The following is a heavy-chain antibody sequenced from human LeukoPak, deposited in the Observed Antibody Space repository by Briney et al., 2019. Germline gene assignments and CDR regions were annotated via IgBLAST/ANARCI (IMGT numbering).Heavy chain of an antibody. Sequence: SGTLSLTCTVSGGSISSGDYYWSWIRQPPGKGLEWIGYIYYSGSTYYNPSLKSRVTISVDTSKNQFSLKLSSVTAADTAVYYCARSLPRYSSSWPPTYYYYMDVWGKGTTVTVSS. CDR2: IYYSGST. V-gene: IGHV4-30-4*08. D-gene: IGHD6-13*01. CDR3: ARSLPRYSSSWPPTYYYYMDV. J-gene: IGHJ6*03. CDR1: GGSISSGDYY.